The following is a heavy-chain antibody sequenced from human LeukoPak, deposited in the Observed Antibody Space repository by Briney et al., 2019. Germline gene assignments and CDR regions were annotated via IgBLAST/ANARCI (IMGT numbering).Heavy chain of an antibody. V-gene: IGHV4-61*02. Sequence: SQTLSLTCTVSGGSISSGSYYWSWIRQPAGKGLEWIGRIYTSGSNNYNTSLKRRVTISVDTSKNQFSLKLSSVTAADTAVYYCARDRYGGADYWGQGTLVTVSS. CDR1: GGSISSGSYY. CDR2: IYTSGSN. CDR3: ARDRYGGADY. J-gene: IGHJ4*02. D-gene: IGHD2-21*01.